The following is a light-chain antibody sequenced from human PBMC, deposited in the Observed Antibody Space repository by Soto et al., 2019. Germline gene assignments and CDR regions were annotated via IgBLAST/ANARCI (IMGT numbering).Light chain of an antibody. CDR3: QQYHDWPPVS. J-gene: IGKJ4*01. CDR1: QNVGSN. Sequence: ETVMTQSPATLSVSPGERATVSCRASQNVGSNLAWYQQRPGQAPRLVIHSASTRATGIPDRFSSSGSGTDFTLTISSLQSEDFAVYYCQQYHDWPPVSFGGGTKLQVK. CDR2: SAS. V-gene: IGKV3-15*01.